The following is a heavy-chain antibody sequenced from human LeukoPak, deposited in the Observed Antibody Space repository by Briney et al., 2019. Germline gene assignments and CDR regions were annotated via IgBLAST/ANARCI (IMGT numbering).Heavy chain of an antibody. CDR3: ARRGYYYDSSGYYSYEGRDY. CDR2: ISTSSSYI. V-gene: IGHV3-21*01. CDR1: GFTISNNY. J-gene: IGHJ4*02. D-gene: IGHD3-22*01. Sequence: GGSLRLSCAASGFTISNNYMSWVRQAPGKGLEWVSSISTSSSYIYYADSVKGRFTISRDNAKNSLYLQMNSLRAEDTAVYYCARRGYYYDSSGYYSYEGRDYWGQGTVVTVSS.